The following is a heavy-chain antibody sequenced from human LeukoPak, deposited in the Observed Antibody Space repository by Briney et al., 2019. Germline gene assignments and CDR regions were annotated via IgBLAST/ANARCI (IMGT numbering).Heavy chain of an antibody. CDR3: ARDQEGFDY. V-gene: IGHV1-46*01. CDR2: IYPRDGST. J-gene: IGHJ4*02. CDR1: GYTFTSNY. Sequence: GASVKVSSKASGYTFTSNYINWVRQAPGQGLEWMGMIYPRDGSTSYAQKFQGRVTVTRDTSTSTVHMELSGLRSEDTAVYYCARDQEGFDYWGQGTLVTVSS.